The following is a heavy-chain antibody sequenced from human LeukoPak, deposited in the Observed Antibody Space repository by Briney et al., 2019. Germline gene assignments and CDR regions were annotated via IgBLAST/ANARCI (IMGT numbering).Heavy chain of an antibody. J-gene: IGHJ3*02. CDR3: ARHWEGVESDAFDI. V-gene: IGHV3-7*04. Sequence: GGSLRLSCAASGFTFEIYWMSWVRQAPGKGLEWVANIRKDGSEKNYVDSVKGRFTISRDNAKNSLYLQMNSLRADDTALYYCARHWEGVESDAFDIWGQGTMVSVSS. CDR2: IRKDGSEK. CDR1: GFTFEIYW. D-gene: IGHD1-26*01.